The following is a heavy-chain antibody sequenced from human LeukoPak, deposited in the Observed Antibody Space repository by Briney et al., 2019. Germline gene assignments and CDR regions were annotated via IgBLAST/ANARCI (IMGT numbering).Heavy chain of an antibody. CDR1: GFTFGNYA. CDR2: IHNSDGTT. Sequence: GGSLRLSCAASGFTFGNYAMSWVRQAPGKGLEWVSGIHNSDGTTYYTDSVKGRFTISRDNSKNMLYLQMNSLRAEDTAVYYCAKDRTTAARIFDYWGQGTLVTVSS. CDR3: AKDRTTAARIFDY. V-gene: IGHV3-23*01. D-gene: IGHD6-6*01. J-gene: IGHJ4*02.